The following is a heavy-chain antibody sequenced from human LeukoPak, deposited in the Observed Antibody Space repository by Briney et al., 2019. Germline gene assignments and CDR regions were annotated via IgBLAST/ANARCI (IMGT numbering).Heavy chain of an antibody. D-gene: IGHD3-9*01. V-gene: IGHV3-48*03. CDR3: ARVVGGYFDWPYYYYYYGMDV. J-gene: IGHJ6*02. CDR1: GFTFSSYE. CDR2: ISSSGSTI. Sequence: PGGSLRLSCAASGFTFSSYEMNWVRQAPGKGLEWVSYISSSGSTIYYADSVKGRFTISRDNAKNSLYLQMNSLRAEDTAVYYCARVVGGYFDWPYYYYYYGMDVWGQGTTVTVSS.